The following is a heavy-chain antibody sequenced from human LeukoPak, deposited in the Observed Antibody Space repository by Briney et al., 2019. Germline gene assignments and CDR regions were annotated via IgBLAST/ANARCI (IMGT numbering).Heavy chain of an antibody. Sequence: SETLSLTCTVSGGSLSSSSYYWGWIRQPPGKGLEWIGSIYYSGSTYYNPSLKSRVTISVDTSKNQFSLKLGSVTAADTAVYYCASIDPPEGYCSGGSCLDYWGQGTLVTVSS. CDR3: ASIDPPEGYCSGGSCLDY. J-gene: IGHJ4*02. CDR2: IYYSGST. CDR1: GGSLSSSSYY. D-gene: IGHD2-15*01. V-gene: IGHV4-39*07.